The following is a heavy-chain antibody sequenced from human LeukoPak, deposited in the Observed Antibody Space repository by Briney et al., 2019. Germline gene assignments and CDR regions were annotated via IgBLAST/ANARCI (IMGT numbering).Heavy chain of an antibody. CDR1: GGSISSGDYY. CDR2: IYYSGST. J-gene: IGHJ3*02. CDR3: ASRSGSFSDALDI. D-gene: IGHD3-10*01. V-gene: IGHV4-30-4*01. Sequence: PSQTLSPTCTVSGGSISSGDYYWSWIRQPPGKGLEWIGYIYYSGSTYYNPSLKSRVTISVDTSKNQFSLKLSSVTAADTAVYYCASRSGSFSDALDIWGQGTLVTVSS.